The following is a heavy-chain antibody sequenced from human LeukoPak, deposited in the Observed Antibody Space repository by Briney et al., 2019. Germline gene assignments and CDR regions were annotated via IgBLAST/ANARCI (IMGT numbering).Heavy chain of an antibody. CDR1: GFTFSNYW. J-gene: IGHJ4*02. V-gene: IGHV3-7*01. CDR2: IKQDRSEK. Sequence: PGGSLRLSCAASGFTFSNYWMSWVRQAPGKGLEWVANIKQDRSEKYYVDSVKGRFTISRDNAKNSLYLQMNSLRAEDTAVYYCPRRSVAYSYDSSGYSPVYYFDYWGQGTLVTVSS. CDR3: PRRSVAYSYDSSGYSPVYYFDY. D-gene: IGHD3-22*01.